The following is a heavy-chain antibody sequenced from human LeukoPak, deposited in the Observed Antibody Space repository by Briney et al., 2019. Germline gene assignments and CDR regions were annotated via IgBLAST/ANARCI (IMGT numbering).Heavy chain of an antibody. Sequence: GGSLRLSCSASGFTFSDYDMNWVRQAPGKGVEWVSSISVLSTHIYYGNSVKGRFSISRDNANNSVYLQMNSLGVEDTAIYYCGRAFPPLRTSSAGDLWGQGILVTVSS. CDR3: GRAFPPLRTSSAGDL. CDR2: ISVLSTHI. D-gene: IGHD3-16*01. J-gene: IGHJ4*02. V-gene: IGHV3-69-1*02. CDR1: GFTFSDYD.